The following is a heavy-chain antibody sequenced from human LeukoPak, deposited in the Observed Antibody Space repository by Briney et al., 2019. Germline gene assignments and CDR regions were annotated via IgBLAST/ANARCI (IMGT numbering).Heavy chain of an antibody. CDR1: GYTFTSYG. J-gene: IGHJ4*02. V-gene: IGHV1-18*01. CDR2: ISAYNGNT. CDR3: ARDGPYYYDSSGYLDY. D-gene: IGHD3-22*01. Sequence: ASVKVSCKASGYTFTSYGISWVRQAPGQGLEWMGWISAYNGNTNYAQKLQGRVTMTTDTSTSTAYMELRSLRSDDTAVYYCARDGPYYYDSSGYLDYWGQGTLVTVPS.